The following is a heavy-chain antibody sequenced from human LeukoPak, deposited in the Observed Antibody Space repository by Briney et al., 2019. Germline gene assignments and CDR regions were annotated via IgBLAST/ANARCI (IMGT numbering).Heavy chain of an antibody. D-gene: IGHD3-22*01. CDR1: GGSFSGYY. CDR3: VARDSSGYYGSLGDV. J-gene: IGHJ6*02. V-gene: IGHV4-34*01. CDR2: IKHSGST. Sequence: SQTLSLTCAVYGGSFSGYYWSWIRQPPGKGLEWIGEIKHSGSTNYNPSLKSRVTISVDTSKNQFSLKLNSVTAADTAVYYCVARDSSGYYGSLGDVWGQGTTVTVSS.